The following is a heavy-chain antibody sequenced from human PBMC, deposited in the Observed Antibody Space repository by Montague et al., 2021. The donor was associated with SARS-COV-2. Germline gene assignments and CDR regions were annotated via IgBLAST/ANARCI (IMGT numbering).Heavy chain of an antibody. J-gene: IGHJ4*02. D-gene: IGHD6-13*01. CDR3: AREYIEAAGHGNDY. CDR1: GFPFSSYE. Sequence: SLRLSCAASGFPFSSYEMNWVRQAPGKGLEWVSYISRSGSIIYYADSVKGRFTISRDNAKNSLYLQMNSLRAEDTAVYYCAREYIEAAGHGNDYWDQGTLVTVSS. CDR2: ISRSGSII. V-gene: IGHV3-48*03.